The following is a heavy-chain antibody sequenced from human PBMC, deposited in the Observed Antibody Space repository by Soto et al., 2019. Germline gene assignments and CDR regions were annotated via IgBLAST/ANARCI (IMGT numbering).Heavy chain of an antibody. J-gene: IGHJ4*02. CDR1: GGSFSGYY. V-gene: IGHV4-34*01. CDR3: ARIRDDSSGYYYSAGYYFDY. Sequence: PSETLSLTCAVYGGSFSGYYWSWIRQPPGKGLDWIGEINHSGSTNYNPSLKSRVTISVDTSKNQFSLKLSSVTAADTAVYYCARIRDDSSGYYYSAGYYFDYWGQGTLVTVSS. D-gene: IGHD3-22*01. CDR2: INHSGST.